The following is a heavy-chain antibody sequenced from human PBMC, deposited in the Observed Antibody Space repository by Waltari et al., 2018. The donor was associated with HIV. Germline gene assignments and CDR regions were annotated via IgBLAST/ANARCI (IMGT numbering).Heavy chain of an antibody. V-gene: IGHV3-23*04. J-gene: IGHJ4*02. CDR1: VFTFGRSP. Sequence: EVQLVESGGGLAQPGVSLRLSCVASVFTFGRSPISWVRQAPGKGLEWVSALSGSGDKTYSPDSVKGRFIISRDNSKNTLYLQMNSLRAEDTAVYYCAKGSKGFDYWGQGTLVTVSS. CDR2: LSGSGDKT. CDR3: AKGSKGFDY.